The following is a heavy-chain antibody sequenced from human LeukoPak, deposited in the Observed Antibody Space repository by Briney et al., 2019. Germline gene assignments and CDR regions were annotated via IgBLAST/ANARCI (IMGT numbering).Heavy chain of an antibody. D-gene: IGHD3-22*01. V-gene: IGHV4-59*01. CDR2: IYYSGST. J-gene: IGHJ4*02. CDR3: ARSSESYDSSGYYSYYFDY. CDR1: GGSISSYY. Sequence: SETLSLTCTVSGGSISSYYWSWIRQPPGKGLEWIGYIYYSGSTHYKPSLKSRGTISVDTSKNQYSLKLSSVTAADTAVYYCARSSESYDSSGYYSYYFDYWGQGTLVTVSS.